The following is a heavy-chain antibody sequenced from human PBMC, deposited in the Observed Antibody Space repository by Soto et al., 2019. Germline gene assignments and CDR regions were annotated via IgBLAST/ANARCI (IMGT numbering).Heavy chain of an antibody. CDR1: GFTFSSYA. Sequence: EVQLLESGGGLVQPGGSLRLSCAASGFTFSSYAMSWVRQAPGKGLEWGSVISGSGGSTYFADSVKGRFTVSRDNSKNTLYLQMSSLRAEDTAVYYCARYGDYVWFDPWGQGTLVTVSS. CDR2: ISGSGGST. D-gene: IGHD4-17*01. CDR3: ARYGDYVWFDP. V-gene: IGHV3-23*01. J-gene: IGHJ5*02.